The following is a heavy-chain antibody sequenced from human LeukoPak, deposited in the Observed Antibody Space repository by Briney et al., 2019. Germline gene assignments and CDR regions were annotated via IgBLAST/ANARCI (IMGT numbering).Heavy chain of an antibody. D-gene: IGHD6-13*01. Sequence: SETLSLTCTVSGGSISSRNYCWGWIRQPPGKGLEWIGNIYYSGGTYYNPSLKSRVTISVDTSKNQFSLKLSSVTAADTAVYYCARLGYSSSWPHDAFDIWGQGTMVTVSS. V-gene: IGHV4-39*07. CDR2: IYYSGGT. J-gene: IGHJ3*02. CDR3: ARLGYSSSWPHDAFDI. CDR1: GGSISSRNYC.